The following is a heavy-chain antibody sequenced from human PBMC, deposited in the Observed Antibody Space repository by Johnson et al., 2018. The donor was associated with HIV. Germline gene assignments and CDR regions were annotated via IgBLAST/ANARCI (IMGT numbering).Heavy chain of an antibody. CDR1: GFTFSDYY. V-gene: IGHV3-11*01. J-gene: IGHJ3*02. CDR3: ARYHQESSGYYVPYHAFDI. Sequence: QVQLMESGGDVVQPGRSLRLSCAASGFTFSDYYMRWIRQAPGKGLEWVSYISSTGSTKYYAASVKGRFTISRDNSKNPLYLQMTRLRDEDTALYYCARYHQESSGYYVPYHAFDIWGQGTLVTVSS. CDR2: ISSTGSTK. D-gene: IGHD3-22*01.